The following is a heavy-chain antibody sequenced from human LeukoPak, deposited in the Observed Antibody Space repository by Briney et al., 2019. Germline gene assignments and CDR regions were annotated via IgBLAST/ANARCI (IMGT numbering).Heavy chain of an antibody. D-gene: IGHD3-10*01. J-gene: IGHJ4*02. V-gene: IGHV3-23*01. Sequence: GGSLRLSCAASGFTFSSYTMSWVRQAPGKGLEWVSAISHTSEYTYHADSVKGRFTISRDNSKNTLYLQMNSLRAEDTAMYYCAKGSSAGRPYYFDYWGQGTLVTVSS. CDR1: GFTFSSYT. CDR3: AKGSSAGRPYYFDY. CDR2: ISHTSEYT.